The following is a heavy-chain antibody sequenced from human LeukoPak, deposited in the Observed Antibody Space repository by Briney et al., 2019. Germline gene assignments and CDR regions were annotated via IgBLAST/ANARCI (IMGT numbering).Heavy chain of an antibody. Sequence: GGSLRLSCAASGFTFSSYAMSWVRQAPGKGLEWVSAISGTGGSTYYADSVKGRLTISRDNSKTTLYLQMNSLRAEDTAIYYCVKDRSDNSSWYLGDYWGQGTLVAVSS. J-gene: IGHJ4*02. D-gene: IGHD6-13*01. CDR1: GFTFSSYA. V-gene: IGHV3-23*01. CDR2: ISGTGGST. CDR3: VKDRSDNSSWYLGDY.